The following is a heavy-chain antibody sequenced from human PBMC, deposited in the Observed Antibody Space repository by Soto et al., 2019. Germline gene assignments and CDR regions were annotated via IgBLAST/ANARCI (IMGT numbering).Heavy chain of an antibody. D-gene: IGHD2-15*01. CDR2: IIPILGIA. J-gene: IGHJ5*02. CDR3: ARESLVYCSVGSCYHFNSFFP. CDR1: GGTFSSYT. V-gene: IGHV1-69*04. Sequence: ASVKVSCKASGGTFSSYTISWVRQAPGQGLEWMGRIIPILGIANYAQKFQGRVTITADKSTSTAYMELSSLRSEDTAVYYCARESLVYCSVGSCYHFNSFFPWG.